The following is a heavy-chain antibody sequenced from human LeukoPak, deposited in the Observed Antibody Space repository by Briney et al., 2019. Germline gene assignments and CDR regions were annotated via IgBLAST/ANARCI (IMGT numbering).Heavy chain of an antibody. D-gene: IGHD2-8*02. Sequence: PGGSLRLSCAASVFTVSSKYMRWVRQAPGKGLEWGSVIYSGGRTYYEESVKGRLTNARNRYKNTLYLQMNRLRADDTAVYYCGREGGVVSTWYWFFQHWGQRTLLTVYS. CDR2: IYSGGRT. V-gene: IGHV3-53*01. CDR1: VFTVSSKY. CDR3: GREGGVVSTWYWFFQH. J-gene: IGHJ1*01.